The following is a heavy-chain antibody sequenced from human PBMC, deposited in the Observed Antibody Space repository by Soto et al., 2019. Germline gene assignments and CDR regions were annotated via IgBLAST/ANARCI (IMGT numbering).Heavy chain of an antibody. D-gene: IGHD6-6*01. V-gene: IGHV4-39*01. CDR1: GGSISSSSYY. CDR2: IYYSGST. J-gene: IGHJ4*02. Sequence: SETLSLTCTVSGGSISSSSYYWGWIRQPPGKGLEWIGSIYYSGSTYYNPSLKSRVTISVDTSKNQFSLKLSSVTAADTAVYYCGSYSSSGPYYFDYWGQGTLVTVSS. CDR3: GSYSSSGPYYFDY.